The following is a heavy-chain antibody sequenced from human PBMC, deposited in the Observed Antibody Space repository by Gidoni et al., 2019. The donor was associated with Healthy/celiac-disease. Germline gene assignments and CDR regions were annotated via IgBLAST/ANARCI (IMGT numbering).Heavy chain of an antibody. CDR1: GGSISSGSYY. D-gene: IGHD4-17*01. Sequence: HVQLQESGPGLVKPSQTLSLTCTVSGGSISSGSYYWSWIRQPAGKGLEWIGRIYTSGSTNYHPSLKSRVTMSVDTSKNQFSLKLSSVTAADTAVYYCARDTVTTWGDDAFDIWGQGTMVTVSS. V-gene: IGHV4-61*02. CDR3: ARDTVTTWGDDAFDI. J-gene: IGHJ3*02. CDR2: IYTSGST.